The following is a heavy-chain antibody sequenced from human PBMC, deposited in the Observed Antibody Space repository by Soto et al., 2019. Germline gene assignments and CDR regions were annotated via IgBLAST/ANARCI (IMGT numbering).Heavy chain of an antibody. CDR1: GGTFSSYA. CDR3: ARGGELEMATISVY. CDR2: IIPIFGTA. D-gene: IGHD5-12*01. V-gene: IGHV1-69*13. J-gene: IGHJ4*02. Sequence: ASVKVSCKASGGTFSSYAISWVRQAPGQGLEWMGGIIPIFGTANYAQKFQGRVTITADESTSTAYMELSSLRSEDTAVYYCARGGELEMATISVYWGQGTLVTVPS.